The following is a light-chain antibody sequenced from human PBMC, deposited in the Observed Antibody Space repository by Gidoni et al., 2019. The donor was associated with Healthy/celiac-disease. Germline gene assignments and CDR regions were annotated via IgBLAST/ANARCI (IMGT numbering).Light chain of an antibody. CDR3: QQYNNWPPGST. CDR2: GAS. CDR1: QSVSSN. J-gene: IGKJ4*01. V-gene: IGKV3-15*01. Sequence: EIVMTQSPATLSVSPGERATLSCRASQSVSSNLAWYQQKPGQAPRLLIYGASTRATGIPARFSGSGSGTEFTLTISSLQSEDFAVYYCQQYNNWPPGSTFGGXTKVEIK.